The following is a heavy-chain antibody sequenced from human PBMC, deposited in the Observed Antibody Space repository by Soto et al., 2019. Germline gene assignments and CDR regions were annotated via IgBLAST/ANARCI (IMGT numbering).Heavy chain of an antibody. D-gene: IGHD4-17*01. Sequence: QVQLQQWGAGLLKPSETLSLTCADYGGSFSGYFWSWIRQPPGKGLEWIGEINHSGSTNYNPSLKSRVTISVDTSKNQFSLKLSSVTAADMARYYCTRGREVTVTDDLVAFDIWGQGTRVTVSS. CDR2: INHSGST. CDR3: TRGREVTVTDDLVAFDI. CDR1: GGSFSGYF. J-gene: IGHJ3*02. V-gene: IGHV4-34*01.